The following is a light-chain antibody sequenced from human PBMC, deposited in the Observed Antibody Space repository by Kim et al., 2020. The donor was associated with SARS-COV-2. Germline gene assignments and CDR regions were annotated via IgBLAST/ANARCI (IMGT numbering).Light chain of an antibody. CDR3: HKRSKRPPT. J-gene: IGKJ4*01. CDR1: NSVCTY. CDR2: DEA. V-gene: IGKV3-11*01. Sequence: PPGERATPTCRGSNSVCTYICSYHQRHRQAPRLLIYDEATRATGIPARFTGGGSGIHFTLPTTSLEPEDFAVHYCHKRSKRPPTFGAGTKVDIK.